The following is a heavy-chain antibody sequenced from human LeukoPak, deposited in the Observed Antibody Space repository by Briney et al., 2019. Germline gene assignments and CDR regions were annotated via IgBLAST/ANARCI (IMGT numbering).Heavy chain of an antibody. Sequence: ASVKVSCKASGYTFTSYDINWVRQATGQGLEWMGWMNPDSGNTDYAQKLQGRVTMTTDTSTSTAYMELRSLRSDDTAVYYCARGGAMGYYDSSGYWEYFDYWGQGTLVTVSS. V-gene: IGHV1-8*01. D-gene: IGHD3-22*01. CDR1: GYTFTSYD. J-gene: IGHJ4*02. CDR3: ARGGAMGYYDSSGYWEYFDY. CDR2: MNPDSGNT.